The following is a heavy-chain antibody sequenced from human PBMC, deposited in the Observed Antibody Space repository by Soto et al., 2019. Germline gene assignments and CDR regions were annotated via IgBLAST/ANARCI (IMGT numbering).Heavy chain of an antibody. CDR3: ARPKGTTPAFWYFDL. J-gene: IGHJ2*01. CDR1: GDYISSAY. Sequence: QVQLQESGPGLVKPSETLSLTCTVSGDYISSAYWGWIRPPPVKGLEWIGYVYHSGKTDSNPSLKSRVTISMDTSKNPTYLRLTSVTAADTAVYYCARPKGTTPAFWYFDLWGRGTLVTVSS. V-gene: IGHV4-59*08. D-gene: IGHD2-2*01. CDR2: VYHSGKT.